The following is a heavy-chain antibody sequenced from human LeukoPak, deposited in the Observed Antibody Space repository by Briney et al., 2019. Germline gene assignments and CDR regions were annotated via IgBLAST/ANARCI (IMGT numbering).Heavy chain of an antibody. CDR2: ISYDGSNR. CDR3: ARVSGSYHINYFDY. CDR1: GFTFSSYA. V-gene: IGHV3-30-3*01. D-gene: IGHD1-26*01. Sequence: PGGSLRLSCAASGFTFSSYAMHWVRQAPGKGLEWVAVISYDGSNRYYADSVKGRFTISRDNSKNTLYLQMNSLRAEDTAVYYCARVSGSYHINYFDYWGQGTLVTVSS. J-gene: IGHJ4*02.